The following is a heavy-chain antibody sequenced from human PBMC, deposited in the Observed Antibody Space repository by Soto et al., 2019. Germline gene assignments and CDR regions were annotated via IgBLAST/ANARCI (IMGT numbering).Heavy chain of an antibody. V-gene: IGHV2-26*01. CDR1: GFSLGNGRMG. CDR3: ARMEGDSNYYAMDV. D-gene: IGHD2-21*02. J-gene: IGHJ6*02. Sequence: SGPTLVNPTETLTLTCTVSGFSLGNGRMGVSWIRQPPGKPLEWLAHFFSDAERSYSASMQSRLTMSMDTSGSQVVLIMTNMDPVDTATYYCARMEGDSNYYAMDVCGPGTTVTVYS. CDR2: FFSDAER.